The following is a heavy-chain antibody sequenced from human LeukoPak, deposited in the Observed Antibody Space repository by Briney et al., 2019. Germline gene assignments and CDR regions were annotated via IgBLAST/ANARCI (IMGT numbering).Heavy chain of an antibody. Sequence: PSGTLSLTCTVSGVSISSSYWSWIRQPPGKGLEWIGYIYDSGSTNYNPSLKSRVTISADTSKNQFSLKLSSVTAADTAVYYCARGYCSGGSCVDYWGQGTLVTVSS. D-gene: IGHD2-15*01. CDR1: GVSISSSY. CDR2: IYDSGST. CDR3: ARGYCSGGSCVDY. V-gene: IGHV4-59*01. J-gene: IGHJ4*02.